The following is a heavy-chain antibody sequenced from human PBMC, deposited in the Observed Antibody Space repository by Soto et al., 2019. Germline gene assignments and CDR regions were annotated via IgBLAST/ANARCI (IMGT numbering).Heavy chain of an antibody. V-gene: IGHV1-46*01. Sequence: GAAVKVSCKASGYTFTSYYMHWVRQAPGQGLEWMGIINPSGGSTSYAQKFQGRVTMTRDTSTSTVYMELSSLRSEDTAVYYCARDVGDHAAFDIWGQGTMVTVSS. CDR2: INPSGGST. CDR1: GYTFTSYY. D-gene: IGHD3-16*01. J-gene: IGHJ3*02. CDR3: ARDVGDHAAFDI.